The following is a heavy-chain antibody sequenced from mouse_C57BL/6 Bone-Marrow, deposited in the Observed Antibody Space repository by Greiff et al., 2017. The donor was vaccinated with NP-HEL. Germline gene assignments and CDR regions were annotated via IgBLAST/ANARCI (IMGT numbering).Heavy chain of an antibody. CDR3: STLCSY. CDR1: GFNIKDDY. Sequence: EVKLMESGAELVRPGASVKLSCTASGFNIKDDYMHWVKQRPEQGLEWIGWIDPENGDTEYASKFQGKATITADTSSNTDYLQLSSLTSEDTPVYYCSTLCSYWGQETLVTVSA. CDR2: IDPENGDT. J-gene: IGHJ3*01. V-gene: IGHV14-4*01.